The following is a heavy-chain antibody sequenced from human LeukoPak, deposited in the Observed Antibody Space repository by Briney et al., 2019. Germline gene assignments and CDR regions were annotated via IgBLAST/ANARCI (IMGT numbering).Heavy chain of an antibody. J-gene: IGHJ4*02. CDR3: ARDGLGSYFSLDY. Sequence: GGSLRLSCVASGFNFSSYYMSWVRQAPGKGLEWVADIRHDGTNEYNVDSVKGRFTISRDNAKNSLFLQMNSLRAGDTAVYYCARDGLGSYFSLDYWGQGTVVTVSS. D-gene: IGHD3-10*01. CDR2: IRHDGTNE. V-gene: IGHV3-7*04. CDR1: GFNFSSYY.